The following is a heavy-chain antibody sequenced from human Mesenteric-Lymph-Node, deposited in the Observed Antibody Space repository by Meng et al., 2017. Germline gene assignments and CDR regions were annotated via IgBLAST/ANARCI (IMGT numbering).Heavy chain of an antibody. CDR2: TNPNSGNT. CDR1: GTSLTIIV. Sequence: QVRLVQCGDWGKDPWAHGKVSCKRFGTSLTIIVTKLGAKAPGQRLEWMGWTNPNSGNTGYAQKFQGRVTMTRNTSISTAYMELSSLRSEDTAVYYCARGPYSSGWYHWFDPWGQGTLVTVSS. CDR3: ARGPYSSGWYHWFDP. J-gene: IGHJ5*02. D-gene: IGHD6-19*01. V-gene: IGHV1-8*01.